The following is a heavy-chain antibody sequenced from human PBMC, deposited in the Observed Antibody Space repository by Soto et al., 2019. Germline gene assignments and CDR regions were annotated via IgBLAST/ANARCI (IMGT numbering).Heavy chain of an antibody. CDR3: SREVYEERQRQYYYFGMDV. Sequence: GSLRLSCVASGFSFSNYNMNWVRQAPGKGLEWVSYITDSSDTVHYADSVRGRFTISRDNAESSLYLQMNSLRDDDAAVYYCSREVYEERQRQYYYFGMDVWGQGTTVTVSS. CDR1: GFSFSNYN. V-gene: IGHV3-48*02. CDR2: ITDSSDTV. D-gene: IGHD1-1*01. J-gene: IGHJ6*02.